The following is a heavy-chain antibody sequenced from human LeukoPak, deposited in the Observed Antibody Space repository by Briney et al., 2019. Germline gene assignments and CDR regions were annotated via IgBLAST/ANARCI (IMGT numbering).Heavy chain of an antibody. V-gene: IGHV4-59*01. Sequence: SETLSLTCTVSGGSISSYYWSWIRQPPGKGLEWIGYIYYSGSTNYNPSLKSRVTISVDTSKNQFSLKLSSVTAADTAVYYCARVSGLGLRYFASQARFDPWGQGTLVTVSS. CDR2: IYYSGST. CDR1: GGSISSYY. CDR3: ARVSGLGLRYFASQARFDP. D-gene: IGHD3-9*01. J-gene: IGHJ5*02.